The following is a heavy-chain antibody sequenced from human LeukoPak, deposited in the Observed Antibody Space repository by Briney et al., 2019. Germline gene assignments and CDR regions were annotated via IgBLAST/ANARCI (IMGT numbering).Heavy chain of an antibody. CDR1: GYTFTSYD. CDR3: ARDQRRNLYYFDY. V-gene: IGHV1-8*01. J-gene: IGHJ4*02. CDR2: MNPNSGNT. Sequence: ASVKVSCKASGYTFTSYDINWVRQATGQGLEWMGWMNPNSGNTGYAQKFQGRVTMTRDTSISTAYMELSRLRSDDTAVYYCARDQRRNLYYFDYWGQGTLVTVSS.